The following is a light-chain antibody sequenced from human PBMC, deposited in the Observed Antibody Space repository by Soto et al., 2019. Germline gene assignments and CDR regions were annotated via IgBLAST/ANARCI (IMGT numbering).Light chain of an antibody. Sequence: DIQLTQSPSSVSASVGDRVTITCRANQFIKSHLVWYQQKPGKAPDLLIYLASTLHSGVLSRFSGSGFGTDFNLTINSLQPEDVGTYFCLHVASFPISFGPGTRLE. J-gene: IGKJ5*01. CDR2: LAS. CDR3: LHVASFPIS. CDR1: QFIKSH. V-gene: IGKV1-12*01.